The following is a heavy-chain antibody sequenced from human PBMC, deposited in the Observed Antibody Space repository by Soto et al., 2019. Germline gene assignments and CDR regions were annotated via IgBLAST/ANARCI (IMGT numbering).Heavy chain of an antibody. CDR1: GFTFSSYA. J-gene: IGHJ5*02. D-gene: IGHD3-22*01. Sequence: HPGGSLRLSCAASGFTFSSYAMSWVRQAPGKGLEWVSAISGSGGSTYYADSVKGRFTISRDNSKNTLYLQMNSLRAEDTAVYYCAKTLDSSGYYYDDWFDPWGQGTLVTVSS. V-gene: IGHV3-23*01. CDR3: AKTLDSSGYYYDDWFDP. CDR2: ISGSGGST.